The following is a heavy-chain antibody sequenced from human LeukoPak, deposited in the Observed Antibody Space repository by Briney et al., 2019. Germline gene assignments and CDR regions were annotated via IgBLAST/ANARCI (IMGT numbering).Heavy chain of an antibody. V-gene: IGHV4-4*09. Sequence: SETLSLTCTVSGGSISSYYWSWIRQPPGKGLEWIGYIYTSGSTNYNPSLKSRVTISVDTSKNQFSLKLSSVTAADTAVYYCARWARACSSTSCYTGDYYYYMDVWGKGTTVTVSS. CDR1: GGSISSYY. CDR2: IYTSGST. D-gene: IGHD2-2*02. J-gene: IGHJ6*03. CDR3: ARWARACSSTSCYTGDYYYYMDV.